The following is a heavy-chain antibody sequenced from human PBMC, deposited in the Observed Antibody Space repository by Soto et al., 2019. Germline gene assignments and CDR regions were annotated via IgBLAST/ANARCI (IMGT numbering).Heavy chain of an antibody. CDR1: GYAFTSYR. CDR3: ARGAGRRYDFWSGYSDYFDY. D-gene: IGHD3-3*01. J-gene: IGHJ4*02. V-gene: IGHV1-18*04. CDR2: ISAYNGNT. Sequence: ASVKLSCKASGYAFTSYRISCGRQDTGQGLEWMGWISAYNGNTNYAQKLQGRVTMTTDTSTSTAYMELRSLRSDDTAVYYCARGAGRRYDFWSGYSDYFDYWGQGTLVTVSS.